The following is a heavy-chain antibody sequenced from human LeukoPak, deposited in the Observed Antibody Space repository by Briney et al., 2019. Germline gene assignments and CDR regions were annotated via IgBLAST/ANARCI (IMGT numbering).Heavy chain of an antibody. Sequence: GRSLRLSCTASGFTFGDYAMSWFRQAPGKGLEWVGFIRSKAYGGTTEYAASVKGRFTISRDDSKSIAYLQMNSLKTEDTAVYYCTRDYYGSGSQSYVDYWGQGTLVTVSS. CDR1: GFTFGDYA. J-gene: IGHJ4*02. D-gene: IGHD3-10*01. CDR3: TRDYYGSGSQSYVDY. CDR2: IRSKAYGGTT. V-gene: IGHV3-49*03.